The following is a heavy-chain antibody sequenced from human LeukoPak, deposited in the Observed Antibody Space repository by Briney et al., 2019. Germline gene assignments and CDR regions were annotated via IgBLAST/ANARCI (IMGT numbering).Heavy chain of an antibody. CDR3: ARWCIAARPSGYNWFDP. J-gene: IGHJ5*02. V-gene: IGHV4-34*01. CDR2: INHSGST. Sequence: SETLSLTCAVYGGSFSGYYWSWIRQPPGKGLEWIGEINHSGSTNYNPSLKSRVTISVDTSQNQFSLKLSSVTAADTAVYYCARWCIAARPSGYNWFDPWGQGTLVTVSS. CDR1: GGSFSGYY. D-gene: IGHD6-6*01.